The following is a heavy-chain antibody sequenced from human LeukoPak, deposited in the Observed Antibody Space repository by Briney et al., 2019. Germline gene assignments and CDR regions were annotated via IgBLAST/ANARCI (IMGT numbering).Heavy chain of an antibody. V-gene: IGHV3-7*03. CDR3: ARDRLGMASDY. CDR1: GFTFSSYW. Sequence: PGGSLRLSCAASGFTFSSYWMSWVRQAPGKGLEWVANITQDGSEKYYVDSVKGRFTISRDNAKNSLYLQMNSLRAEDTAVYYCARDRLGMASDYWGQGTLVTVSS. D-gene: IGHD7-27*01. J-gene: IGHJ4*02. CDR2: ITQDGSEK.